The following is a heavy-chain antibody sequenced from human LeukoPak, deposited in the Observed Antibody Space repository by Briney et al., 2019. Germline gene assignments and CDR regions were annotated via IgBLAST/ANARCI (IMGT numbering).Heavy chain of an antibody. CDR2: ISSSSSYI. Sequence: GGSLRLSWAAAGFTFSSYSMNWVRQAPGKGLEWVSSISSSSSYIYYADSVKGRFTISRDNAKNSLYLQMNSLRAEDTAVYYCASFADIVVVPAAANWFDPWGQGTLVTVSS. V-gene: IGHV3-21*01. J-gene: IGHJ5*02. CDR1: GFTFSSYS. D-gene: IGHD2-2*01. CDR3: ASFADIVVVPAAANWFDP.